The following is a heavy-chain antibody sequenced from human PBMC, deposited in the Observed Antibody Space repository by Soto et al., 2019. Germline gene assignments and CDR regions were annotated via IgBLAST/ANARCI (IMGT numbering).Heavy chain of an antibody. J-gene: IGHJ1*01. V-gene: IGHV1-46*01. Sequence: GASVKVSCKASGYTFTSYYMHWVRQAPGQGLEWMGIINPSGGSTSYAQKFQGRVTMTRDTSTSTVYMELSSLRPEDTAVYYCARVPAAYCGGDCYSDYFQHWGQGTLVTVSS. CDR1: GYTFTSYY. CDR3: ARVPAAYCGGDCYSDYFQH. CDR2: INPSGGST. D-gene: IGHD2-21*02.